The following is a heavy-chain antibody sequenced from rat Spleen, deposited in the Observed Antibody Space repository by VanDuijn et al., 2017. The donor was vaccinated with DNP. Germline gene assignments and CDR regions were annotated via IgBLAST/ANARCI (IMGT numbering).Heavy chain of an antibody. Sequence: CTASGFTFSDHNMAWVRQAPKKGLEWVATISYDGSSTYYRDSVKGRFIISRNNAKSSLYLQMDSLRSDDTATYYCAGRPPPTRGPFDYWGQGVLVTVSS. CDR1: GFTFSDHN. J-gene: IGHJ2*01. D-gene: IGHD1-4*01. CDR3: AGRPPPTRGPFDY. CDR2: ISYDGSST. V-gene: IGHV5-7*01.